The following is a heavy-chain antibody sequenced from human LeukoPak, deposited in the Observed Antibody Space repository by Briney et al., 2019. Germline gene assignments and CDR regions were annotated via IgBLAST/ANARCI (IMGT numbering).Heavy chain of an antibody. CDR3: ARVRDILTGFFDY. Sequence: ASVKVSCKASGYTFTSYYMHWVRQAPGQGLEWMGWINPNSGGTNYAQKFQGRVTMTRDTSISTAYMELSRLRSDDTAVYYCARVRDILTGFFDYWGQGTLVTVSS. J-gene: IGHJ4*02. V-gene: IGHV1-2*02. CDR2: INPNSGGT. D-gene: IGHD3-9*01. CDR1: GYTFTSYY.